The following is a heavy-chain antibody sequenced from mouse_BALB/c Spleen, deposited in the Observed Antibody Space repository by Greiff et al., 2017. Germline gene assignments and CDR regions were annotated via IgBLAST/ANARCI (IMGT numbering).Heavy chain of an antibody. J-gene: IGHJ2*01. CDR1: GFTFSDYY. Sequence: EVKLVESGGGLVKPGGSLKLSCAASGFTFSDYYMYWVRQTPEKRLEWVATISDGGSYTYYPDSVKGRFTISRYNAKNNLYLQMSSLKSDDTAMYYCAREGAYYRYESFDYWGQGTTLTVSS. CDR3: AREGAYYRYESFDY. V-gene: IGHV5-4*02. D-gene: IGHD2-14*01. CDR2: ISDGGSYT.